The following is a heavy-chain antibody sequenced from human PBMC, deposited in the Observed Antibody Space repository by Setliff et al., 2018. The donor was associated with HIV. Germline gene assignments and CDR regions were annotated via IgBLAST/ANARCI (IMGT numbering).Heavy chain of an antibody. V-gene: IGHV4-61*09. CDR3: ARDRALRFSKSPSLNYFDV. CDR2: IYTSGST. D-gene: IGHD3-10*01. J-gene: IGHJ4*02. Sequence: PSETLSLTCTVSGGSISSDSHYWNWIRQPAGKGLEWIGHIYTSGSTNYNPSLKSRLTMSVDTAKNRFSLKLISVTAADTAVYYCARDRALRFSKSPSLNYFDVWGQGALVTVSS. CDR1: GGSISSDSHY.